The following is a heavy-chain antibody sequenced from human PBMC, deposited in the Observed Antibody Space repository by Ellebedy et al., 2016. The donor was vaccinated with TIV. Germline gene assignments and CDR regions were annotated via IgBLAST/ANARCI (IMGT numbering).Heavy chain of an antibody. D-gene: IGHD3-16*02. CDR1: GFPFGDYA. Sequence: GESLKISCTACGFPFGDYAMSWFRQAPGKGLEWVGFLRSKAYGGTTEYAASVKGRFTISRDDSKSIAYLQMNSLKTEDTAVYYCTKPWGGSYRQGVYFDYWGQGTLVTVSS. V-gene: IGHV3-49*03. CDR2: LRSKAYGGTT. CDR3: TKPWGGSYRQGVYFDY. J-gene: IGHJ4*02.